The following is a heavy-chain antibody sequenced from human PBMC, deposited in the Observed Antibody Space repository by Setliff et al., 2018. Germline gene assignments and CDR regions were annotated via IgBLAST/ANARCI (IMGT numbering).Heavy chain of an antibody. CDR1: GGSFSGYY. CDR2: INHSGST. CDR3: ARDRGYSGYDGNDY. D-gene: IGHD5-12*01. Sequence: SETLSLTCAVYGGSFSGYYWSWIRQPPGKGLEWIGEINHSGSTNYNPSLKSRVTISVDTSKNQFSLKLSSVTAADTAVYYCARDRGYSGYDGNDYWGQGTLVTVSS. V-gene: IGHV4-34*01. J-gene: IGHJ4*02.